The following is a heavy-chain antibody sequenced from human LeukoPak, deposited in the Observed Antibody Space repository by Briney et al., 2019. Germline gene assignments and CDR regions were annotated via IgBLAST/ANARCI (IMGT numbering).Heavy chain of an antibody. CDR3: VKGPAAIIHYYYGMDL. D-gene: IGHD2-2*01. CDR2: ISPNGVST. V-gene: IGHV3-64D*06. J-gene: IGHJ6*02. Sequence: GGSLRLSCSASGFPFSSYAMHWVRQAPGKGLEYVSAISPNGVSTYYADLVKGRFTISRDNSKKTLYLQMTNLRAEDPAMYYCVKGPAAIIHYYYGMDLWGQGTTVTVSS. CDR1: GFPFSSYA.